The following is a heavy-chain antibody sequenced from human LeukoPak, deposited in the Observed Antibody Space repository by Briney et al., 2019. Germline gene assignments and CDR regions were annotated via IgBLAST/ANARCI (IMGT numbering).Heavy chain of an antibody. D-gene: IGHD3-10*01. V-gene: IGHV3-23*01. CDR1: GFTFSSYA. Sequence: GGSLRLSCGASGFTFSSYAMNWVRQAPGKGLEWVSVISGSGGSTYYADSVKGRFTISRDNSKNTLYLQMNSLRAEDTAVYYCAKGPRTERFGDRHXGMFDYXXXGILVTV. CDR2: ISGSGGST. CDR3: AKGPRTERFGDRHXGMFDY. J-gene: IGHJ4*02.